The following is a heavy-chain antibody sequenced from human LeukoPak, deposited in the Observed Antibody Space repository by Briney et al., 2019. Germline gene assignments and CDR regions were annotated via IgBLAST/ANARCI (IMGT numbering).Heavy chain of an antibody. J-gene: IGHJ6*02. Sequence: GASVKVSCKASSYTFTSYGISWVRQAPGQGLEWMGWISAYNGNTNYAQKLQGRVTMTTDTSTSTAYMELRSLRSDDTAVYYCARDPPRIVVVVAATNYYGMDVWGQGTTVTVSS. CDR3: ARDPPRIVVVVAATNYYGMDV. D-gene: IGHD2-15*01. CDR1: SYTFTSYG. CDR2: ISAYNGNT. V-gene: IGHV1-18*01.